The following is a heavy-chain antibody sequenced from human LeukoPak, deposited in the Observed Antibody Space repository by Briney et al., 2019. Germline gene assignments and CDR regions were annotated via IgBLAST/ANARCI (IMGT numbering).Heavy chain of an antibody. D-gene: IGHD4-17*01. CDR1: GYTLTTHY. Sequence: ASVMVSCKASGYTLTTHYIHWVRQAPGQGLEWMGIIYPSGGSTTYAQKFRDRVTMTRDTSTSTVYMELSSLRSDDTAVYYCARELGYGDYAYYYGMDVWRQGTTVTVSS. V-gene: IGHV1-46*01. J-gene: IGHJ6*02. CDR2: IYPSGGST. CDR3: ARELGYGDYAYYYGMDV.